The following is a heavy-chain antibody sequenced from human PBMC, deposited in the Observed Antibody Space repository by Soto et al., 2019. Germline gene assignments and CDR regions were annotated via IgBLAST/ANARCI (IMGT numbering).Heavy chain of an antibody. CDR1: GGTFSSYA. CDR3: ASGGIVSVGDGAFEI. Sequence: VQLVQSGAEVKKPGSSVKVSCKASGGTFSSYAISWVRQAPGQGLEWMGGLIPIFGTANYAQKFQGRVTITADESTSTAYMEISSLRSEDTGWYYCASGGIVSVGDGAFEIWVQGPMVTVSS. D-gene: IGHD2-15*01. V-gene: IGHV1-69*01. CDR2: LIPIFGTA. J-gene: IGHJ3*02.